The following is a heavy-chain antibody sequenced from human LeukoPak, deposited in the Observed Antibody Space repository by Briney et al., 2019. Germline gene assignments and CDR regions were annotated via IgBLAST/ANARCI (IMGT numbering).Heavy chain of an antibody. J-gene: IGHJ4*02. V-gene: IGHV3-30-3*01. Sequence: PGGSLRLSCAASGFTFSSYAMHWVRQAPGKGLEWVAVISYDGSNKYYADSVKGRFTISRDNSKNTLYLQMNSLRAEDTAVYYCAKDRDTMVRGVIITLNYYFDYWGQGTLVTVSS. CDR2: ISYDGSNK. CDR3: AKDRDTMVRGVIITLNYYFDY. D-gene: IGHD3-10*01. CDR1: GFTFSSYA.